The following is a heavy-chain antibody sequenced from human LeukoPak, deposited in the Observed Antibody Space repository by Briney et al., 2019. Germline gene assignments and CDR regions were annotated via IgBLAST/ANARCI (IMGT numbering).Heavy chain of an antibody. CDR3: AKDREDYGDYAFDY. CDR2: ISRSGDNT. D-gene: IGHD4-17*01. CDR1: GFTFSSYA. Sequence: GGSLRLSCAASGFTFSSYAMSWVRQAPGKGLEWVSAISRSGDNTYYADSVKGRFTISRDNSKNTLYLQMNSLRVADTAAYYCAKDREDYGDYAFDYWGQGTLVTVSS. J-gene: IGHJ4*02. V-gene: IGHV3-23*01.